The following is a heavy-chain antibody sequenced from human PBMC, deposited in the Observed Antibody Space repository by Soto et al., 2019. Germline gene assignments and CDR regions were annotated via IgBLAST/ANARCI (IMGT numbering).Heavy chain of an antibody. CDR3: ARGRYGEY. CDR2: ISAHNGNT. V-gene: IGHV1-18*01. CDR1: GYTFTSYG. Sequence: QVHLVQSGAEVKKPGASVKDSCKASGYTFTSYGTTWVRQAPGQGLEWRGWISAHNGNTDYAQKVQGRVIVTRDTPTSTAYMELRSLISDDTAVYYCARGRYGEYWGQGALVTVSS. J-gene: IGHJ4*02. D-gene: IGHD3-10*01.